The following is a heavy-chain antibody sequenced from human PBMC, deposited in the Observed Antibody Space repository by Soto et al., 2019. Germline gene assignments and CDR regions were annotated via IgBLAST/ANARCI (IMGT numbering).Heavy chain of an antibody. CDR3: ARVLGYYYDSSGYPEY. D-gene: IGHD3-22*01. CDR1: GFTFSSYS. J-gene: IGHJ4*02. CDR2: ISSSSSTI. Sequence: GGSRRLSCSASGFTFSSYSMNWVRQAPGKGLEWVSYISSSSSTIYYAGAVKGRFTISRDNAKNSLYLQMNSLRDEDTAVYYCARVLGYYYDSSGYPEYWGQGTLVTVSS. V-gene: IGHV3-48*02.